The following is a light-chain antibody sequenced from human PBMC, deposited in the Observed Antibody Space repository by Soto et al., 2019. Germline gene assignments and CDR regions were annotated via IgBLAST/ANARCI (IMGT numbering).Light chain of an antibody. Sequence: EIVLTQSPATLSLSPGERATLSCRASQSVSSYLAWYQQKPGQAPRLLIYAASNRATGIPARFSGSGSGTDFTHTISSLEPEDFAVYYCQQRSNWPSALTFGGGTKVEIK. CDR3: QQRSNWPSALT. J-gene: IGKJ4*01. CDR1: QSVSSY. V-gene: IGKV3-11*01. CDR2: AAS.